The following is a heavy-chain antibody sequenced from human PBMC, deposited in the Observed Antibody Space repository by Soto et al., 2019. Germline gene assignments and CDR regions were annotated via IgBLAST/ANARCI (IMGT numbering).Heavy chain of an antibody. D-gene: IGHD1-1*01. J-gene: IGHJ4*02. Sequence: QVQLQESGPGLVKPSQTLSLTCTVSGGSISSGGYYWSWIRQHPGKGLEWIGYIYYSGSTYYNPSLKSRVTISVDTSKNQFSLKLSSVTAADTAVYYCAREGSRVERRLKEYYFDYWGQGTLVTVSS. CDR2: IYYSGST. V-gene: IGHV4-31*03. CDR3: AREGSRVERRLKEYYFDY. CDR1: GGSISSGGYY.